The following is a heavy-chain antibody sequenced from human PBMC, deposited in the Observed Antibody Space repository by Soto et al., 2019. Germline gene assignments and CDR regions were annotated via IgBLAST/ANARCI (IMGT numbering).Heavy chain of an antibody. CDR2: INPNSGGT. J-gene: IGHJ6*02. CDR3: ARAGFLEWFPYYYGMDV. V-gene: IGHV1-2*04. Sequence: ASVKVSCKASGYTFTSFGISWVRQAPGQGLEWMGWINPNSGGTNYAQKFQGWVTMTRDTSISTAYMELSRLRSDDTAVYYCARAGFLEWFPYYYGMDVWGQGTTVTVSS. CDR1: GYTFTSFG. D-gene: IGHD3-3*01.